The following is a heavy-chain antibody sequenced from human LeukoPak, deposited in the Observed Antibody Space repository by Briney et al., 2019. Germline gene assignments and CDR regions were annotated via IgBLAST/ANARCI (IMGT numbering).Heavy chain of an antibody. CDR1: GFTFSSYW. Sequence: PGGSLRLSCAASGFTFSSYWMNWVRHAPGKGLVWVSRIASDGSSTNYADSVKGRFSISRDNAKNTLYLQMNSRRVEDTAVYYCARGRPHGNDYWGQGTLVTVSS. CDR3: ARGRPHGNDY. J-gene: IGHJ4*02. V-gene: IGHV3-74*01. CDR2: IASDGSST. D-gene: IGHD4-23*01.